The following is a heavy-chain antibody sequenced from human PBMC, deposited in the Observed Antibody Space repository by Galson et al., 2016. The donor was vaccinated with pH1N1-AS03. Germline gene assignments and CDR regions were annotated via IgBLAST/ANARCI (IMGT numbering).Heavy chain of an antibody. V-gene: IGHV3-9*01. CDR1: GFSLDLYA. D-gene: IGHD3-16*01. CDR2: FSLDSDWI. Sequence: SLRLSCAVSGFSLDLYAMHWVRQIPGKGLEWVSGFSLDSDWIGYADSVKGRFTVSRGMDKNSLYLEMNNLRTEDTALYYCTKDLVPGGADGWGQGTTVTVSS. J-gene: IGHJ6*02. CDR3: TKDLVPGGADG.